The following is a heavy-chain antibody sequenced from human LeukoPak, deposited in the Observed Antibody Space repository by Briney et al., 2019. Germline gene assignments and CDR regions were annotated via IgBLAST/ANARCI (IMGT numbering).Heavy chain of an antibody. J-gene: IGHJ6*01. Sequence: SETLSLTCTVSGGSISSYYWSWIRQPAGKGLEWIGRIYTSGSTNYNPSLKSRVTMSVDTSKNQFSLKLSSVTAADTAVYYCAGGRIATAGSYHVIYLFYGMGGWGQGDTVNVFS. CDR3: AGGRIATAGSYHVIYLFYGMGG. V-gene: IGHV4-4*07. CDR2: IYTSGST. D-gene: IGHD6-13*01. CDR1: GGSISSYY.